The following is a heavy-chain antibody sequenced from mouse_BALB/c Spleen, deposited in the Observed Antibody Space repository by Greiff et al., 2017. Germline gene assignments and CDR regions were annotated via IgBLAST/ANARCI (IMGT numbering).Heavy chain of an antibody. J-gene: IGHJ3*01. V-gene: IGHV7-3*02. CDR2: IRNKANGYTT. CDR1: GFTFTDYY. D-gene: IGHD1-2*01. Sequence: EVQLVESGGGLVQPGGSLRLSCATSGFTFTDYYMSWVRQPPGKALEWLGFIRNKANGYTTEYSASVKGRFTISRDNSQSILYLQMNTLRAEDSATYYCAREDHYAWFAYWGQGTLVTVSA. CDR3: AREDHYAWFAY.